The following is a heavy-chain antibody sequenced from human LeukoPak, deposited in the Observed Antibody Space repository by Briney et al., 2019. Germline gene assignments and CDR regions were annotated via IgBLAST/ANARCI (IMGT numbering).Heavy chain of an antibody. V-gene: IGHV4-59*04. CDR3: ARTYYYGSGSPPK. J-gene: IGHJ4*02. D-gene: IGHD3-10*01. Sequence: SETLSLTCTVSGGSISSYYWSWIRQPPGKGLEWIGYIYYSGSTYYNPSLKSRVTISVDTSKNQFSLKLGSVTAADTAVYYCARTYYYGSGSPPKWGQGTLVTVSS. CDR2: IYYSGST. CDR1: GGSISSYY.